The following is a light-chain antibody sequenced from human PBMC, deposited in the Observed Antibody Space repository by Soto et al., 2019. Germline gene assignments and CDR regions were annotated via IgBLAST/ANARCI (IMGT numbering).Light chain of an antibody. V-gene: IGKV3-11*01. CDR2: DAS. CDR1: QSVTNY. Sequence: EIVLTQSPATLSLSPGERATLSCRASQSVTNYLAWYQQKPGQAPRLLIFDASSRATGIPARFIGSGSGTDFTLTITSLEPEDFAVYYCQQRSNWPPLTFGGGTKVEIK. CDR3: QQRSNWPPLT. J-gene: IGKJ4*01.